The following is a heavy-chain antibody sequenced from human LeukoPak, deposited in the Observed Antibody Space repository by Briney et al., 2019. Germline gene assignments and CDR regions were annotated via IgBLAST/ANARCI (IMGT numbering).Heavy chain of an antibody. Sequence: GGSLRLSCAASGFTFSSYSMNWVRQAPGKGLEWVSSISSSSSYIYYADSVKGRFTISRDNAKNSLYLQMNSLRAEDTAVYHCARDYGGGGGFDYWGQGTLVTVSS. CDR1: GFTFSSYS. CDR3: ARDYGGGGGFDY. J-gene: IGHJ4*02. CDR2: ISSSSSYI. D-gene: IGHD4-23*01. V-gene: IGHV3-21*01.